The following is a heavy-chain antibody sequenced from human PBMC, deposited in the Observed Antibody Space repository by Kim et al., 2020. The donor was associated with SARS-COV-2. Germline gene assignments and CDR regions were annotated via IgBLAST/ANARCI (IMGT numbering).Heavy chain of an antibody. J-gene: IGHJ6*02. Sequence: SLKSRVPIAVVTSKNQFSLKLSSVTAADTAVYYCARGRRWLQNYYYGMDVWGQGTTVTVSS. CDR3: ARGRRWLQNYYYGMDV. V-gene: IGHV4-34*13. D-gene: IGHD5-12*01.